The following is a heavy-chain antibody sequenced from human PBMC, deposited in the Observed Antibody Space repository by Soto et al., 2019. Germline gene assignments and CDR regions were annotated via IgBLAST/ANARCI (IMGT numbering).Heavy chain of an antibody. V-gene: IGHV4-34*01. D-gene: IGHD1-1*01. CDR1: GGSFSGYY. J-gene: IGHJ4*02. CDR3: ARDKITGLFDY. Sequence: LSLTCAVYGGSFSGYYWTWIRQPPGTGLEWIGEINHRGSTNYNPSLKSRVTISVDTSKNQFSLKLTSVTAADTAVYYCARDKITGLFDYWGQGTLLNVSS. CDR2: INHRGST.